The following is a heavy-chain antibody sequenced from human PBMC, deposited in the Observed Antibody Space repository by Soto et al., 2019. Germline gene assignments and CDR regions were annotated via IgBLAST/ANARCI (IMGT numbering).Heavy chain of an antibody. V-gene: IGHV3-74*01. Sequence: LRLSCTASGFTLNYYWMHWVRQAPGKGLVWVSRINSDGSTTNYADSVKGRFTISRDNAKNTLYLEMNSLRVEDTAVYYCANFYSGSYSTYWGQGTLVTVSS. CDR2: INSDGSTT. D-gene: IGHD1-26*01. CDR3: ANFYSGSYSTY. CDR1: GFTLNYYW. J-gene: IGHJ4*02.